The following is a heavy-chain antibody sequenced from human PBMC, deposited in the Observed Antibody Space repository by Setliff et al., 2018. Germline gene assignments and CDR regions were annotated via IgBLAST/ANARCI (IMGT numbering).Heavy chain of an antibody. Sequence: SLRLSCAASGFSVSNTYMSWVRQAPGRGLEWVSTIYSGGHTFYVESVKGRFTISRDPSKNTLFLQMYSLRVEDTAVYYCATGIYDILQRGTDVWGQGTTVTVSS. CDR1: GFSVSNTY. J-gene: IGHJ6*02. CDR2: IYSGGHT. CDR3: ATGIYDILQRGTDV. V-gene: IGHV3-53*01. D-gene: IGHD3-9*01.